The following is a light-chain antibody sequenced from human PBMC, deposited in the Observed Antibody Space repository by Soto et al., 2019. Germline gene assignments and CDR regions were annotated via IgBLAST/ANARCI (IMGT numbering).Light chain of an antibody. J-gene: IGKJ1*01. CDR2: WAS. V-gene: IGKV4-1*01. Sequence: DIVMTQSPDSLAVSVGERATINCKSSQSVLYSSDNRNYLTWYQQKPGQPPKLLIYWASTRESGVPDRFSGSGSGTDFTLTISSLQAEDVAVYYCQQYYNIPKTFGQGTKVDIK. CDR1: QSVLYSSDNRNY. CDR3: QQYYNIPKT.